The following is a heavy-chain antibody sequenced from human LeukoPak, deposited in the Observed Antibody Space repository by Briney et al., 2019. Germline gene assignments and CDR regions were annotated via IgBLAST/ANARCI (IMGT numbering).Heavy chain of an antibody. V-gene: IGHV4-61*05. D-gene: IGHD3-3*01. CDR3: AKGPMGYDFWSGYYVQKPPAQFDY. CDR2: IYYSGST. CDR1: GDSIRNSDFY. Sequence: PSETLSLTCTVSGDSIRNSDFYWSWIRQSPGKGLEWIGYIYYSGSTNYNPSLKSRVTISVDKSKNQFSLKLSSVTAADTAVYYCAKGPMGYDFWSGYYVQKPPAQFDYWGQGTLVTVSS. J-gene: IGHJ4*02.